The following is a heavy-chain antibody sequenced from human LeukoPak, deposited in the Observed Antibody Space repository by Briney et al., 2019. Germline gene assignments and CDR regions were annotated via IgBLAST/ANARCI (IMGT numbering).Heavy chain of an antibody. Sequence: PGGSLRLSCAASGFTVSSNYMSWVRQAPGKGLEWVSVIYGGGSTYYADSVKGRFTISRDNSKNTLYLQMNSLRAEDTAVYYCARDLELTYYDSSGHDYWGQGTLVTVSS. CDR2: IYGGGST. V-gene: IGHV3-66*01. CDR1: GFTVSSNY. J-gene: IGHJ4*02. CDR3: ARDLELTYYDSSGHDY. D-gene: IGHD3-22*01.